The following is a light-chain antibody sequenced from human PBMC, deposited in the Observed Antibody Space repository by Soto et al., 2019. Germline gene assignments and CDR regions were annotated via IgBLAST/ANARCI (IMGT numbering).Light chain of an antibody. J-gene: IGLJ1*01. CDR1: SSDVGGYNF. CDR3: SSLTRSRTRV. V-gene: IGLV2-14*01. CDR2: DVS. Sequence: QSALAQPDSVSGSPGQSIIISCTGTSSDVGGYNFVSWYQQHPGKAPKLLIYDVSYRPSGVSNRFSGSKSGNSASLTISGLQADDEADYYCSSLTRSRTRVFGPGTKVTVL.